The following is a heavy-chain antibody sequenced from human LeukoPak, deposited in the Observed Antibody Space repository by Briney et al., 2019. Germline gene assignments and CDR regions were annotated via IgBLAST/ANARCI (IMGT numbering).Heavy chain of an antibody. V-gene: IGHV1-69*01. CDR2: IIPISGTT. Sequence: GSSVKVSCKASGGTFSSYAISWVRQAPAQGLEWMGGIIPISGTTDYAQKFQGRVTITADESTSTAYMELSSLRAEDTAVYYCARVQHIVVVPAATPAYGMDVWGQGTTVTVSS. CDR3: ARVQHIVVVPAATPAYGMDV. J-gene: IGHJ6*02. D-gene: IGHD2-2*01. CDR1: GGTFSSYA.